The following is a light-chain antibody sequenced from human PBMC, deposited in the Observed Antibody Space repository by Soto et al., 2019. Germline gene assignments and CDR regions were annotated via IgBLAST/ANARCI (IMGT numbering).Light chain of an antibody. Sequence: QSALTQPRSVSGSPGQSVTISCTGTSSDVGGYNYVSWYQQHPGKAPKLMIYDVTKRPSGVPDRFSGSKSGNTASLTISGLQAEDEADYYCCSDAGSYPVGFGGGTKLTVL. J-gene: IGLJ2*01. V-gene: IGLV2-11*01. CDR2: DVT. CDR1: SSDVGGYNY. CDR3: CSDAGSYPVG.